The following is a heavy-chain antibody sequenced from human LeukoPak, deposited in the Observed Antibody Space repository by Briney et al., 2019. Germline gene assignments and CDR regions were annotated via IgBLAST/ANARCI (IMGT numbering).Heavy chain of an antibody. Sequence: GGSLRLSCAASGFTFSSYTMKWVRQAPGMGLEWVSYISSGTTYSYYADSVKGRFTISRDNAKNSLYLQMNGLRAEDTAVYYCARESAVAGVVDYWGQGTLVTVSS. CDR3: ARESAVAGVVDY. V-gene: IGHV3-21*01. D-gene: IGHD6-19*01. J-gene: IGHJ4*02. CDR1: GFTFSSYT. CDR2: ISSGTTYS.